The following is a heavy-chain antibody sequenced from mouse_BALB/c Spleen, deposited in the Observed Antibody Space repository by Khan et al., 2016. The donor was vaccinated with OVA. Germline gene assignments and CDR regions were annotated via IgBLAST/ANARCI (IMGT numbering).Heavy chain of an antibody. CDR1: GYSITSGYA. D-gene: IGHD1-1*01. V-gene: IGHV3-2*02. CDR2: ISYSGVT. J-gene: IGHJ2*01. Sequence: EVQLQESGPGLVKPSQSLSLTCTVTGYSITSGYAWNWIRQFPGNKLEWMGYISYSGVTSYTPSLKSRISITRDTSKNQFFLQLTSVTTEDTATYYCARGNSYGYYFDYWGQGTTPTVSS. CDR3: ARGNSYGYYFDY.